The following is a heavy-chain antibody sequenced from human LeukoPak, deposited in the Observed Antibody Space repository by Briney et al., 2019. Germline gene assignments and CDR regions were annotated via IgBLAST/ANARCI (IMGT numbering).Heavy chain of an antibody. J-gene: IGHJ5*02. Sequence: ASVKVSCKASGYTFTGYYMHWVRQAPGQGLEWMGWINPNSGGTYYAQKFQGRVTMTRDTSISTAYMELSRLRSDDTAVYYCARESGGYSGYAGDWFDPWGQETLVTVSS. CDR1: GYTFTGYY. V-gene: IGHV1-2*02. CDR3: ARESGGYSGYAGDWFDP. CDR2: INPNSGGT. D-gene: IGHD5-12*01.